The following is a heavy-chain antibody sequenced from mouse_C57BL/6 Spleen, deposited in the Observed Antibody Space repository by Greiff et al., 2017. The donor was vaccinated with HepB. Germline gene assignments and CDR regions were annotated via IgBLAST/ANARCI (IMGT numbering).Heavy chain of an antibody. CDR2: INPSSGYT. V-gene: IGHV1-4*01. CDR1: GYTFTSYT. D-gene: IGHD2-4*01. J-gene: IGHJ4*01. CDR3: ARGGYYDSLSMDY. Sequence: QVQLQQSGAELARPGASVKMSCKASGYTFTSYTMHWVKQRPGQGLEWIGYINPSSGYTKYNQKFKDKATLTADKSSSTAYMQLSSLTSEDSAVYYCARGGYYDSLSMDYWGQGTSVTVSS.